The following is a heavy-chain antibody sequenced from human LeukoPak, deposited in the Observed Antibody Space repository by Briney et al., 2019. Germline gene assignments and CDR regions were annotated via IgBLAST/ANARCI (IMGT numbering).Heavy chain of an antibody. CDR2: IKQDGIDK. CDR1: GFTFTNYW. V-gene: IGHV3-7*01. CDR3: ATLITIFSPVDY. D-gene: IGHD3-9*01. Sequence: GGSLRLSCAASGFTFTNYWMTWVRQAPGKGLEWVAYIKQDGIDKYYVDSVKGRFTISRDNAKNSLYLQMNTLRAEDTAMYYCATLITIFSPVDYWGQGTLVTVSS. J-gene: IGHJ4*02.